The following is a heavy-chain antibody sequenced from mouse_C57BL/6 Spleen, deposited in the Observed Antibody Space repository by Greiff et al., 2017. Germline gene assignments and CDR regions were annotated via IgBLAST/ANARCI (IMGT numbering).Heavy chain of an antibody. Sequence: QVQLKQSGAELAKPGASVKLSCKASGYTFTSYWMHWVKQRPGQGLEWIGYINPSSGYTKYNQKFKDKATLTADKSSCTAYMQLSSLTYEDSAVYYCARESKGYFDVWGTGTTVTVSS. V-gene: IGHV1-7*01. CDR2: INPSSGYT. CDR3: ARESKGYFDV. CDR1: GYTFTSYW. J-gene: IGHJ1*03.